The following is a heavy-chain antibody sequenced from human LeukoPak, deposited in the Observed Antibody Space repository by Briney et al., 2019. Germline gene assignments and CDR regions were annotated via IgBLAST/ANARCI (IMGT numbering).Heavy chain of an antibody. J-gene: IGHJ6*02. Sequence: ASVKVSCKASGYTFTSYGISWVRQAPGQGLEWMGWISAYNGNTNYAQKLQGRVTMTTDTSTSTAYMELRSLRSDDTAVYYCASPIAAAGYIPPDVWGQGTTVTVSS. CDR2: ISAYNGNT. CDR1: GYTFTSYG. D-gene: IGHD6-13*01. V-gene: IGHV1-18*01. CDR3: ASPIAAAGYIPPDV.